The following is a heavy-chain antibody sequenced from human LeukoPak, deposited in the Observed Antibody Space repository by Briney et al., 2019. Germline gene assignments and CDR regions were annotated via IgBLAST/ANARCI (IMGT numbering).Heavy chain of an antibody. CDR1: GGSFSGYY. V-gene: IGHV4-34*01. CDR3: ARGSGSYYYYYGMDV. CDR2: INHSGST. J-gene: IGHJ6*04. Sequence: SETLSLTCAVYGGSFSGYYWSWIRQPPEKGLEWIEEINHSGSTNYNPSLKSRVTISVDTSKNQFSLKLSSVTAADTAVYYCARGSGSYYYYYGMDVWGRGTTVTVSS. D-gene: IGHD1-26*01.